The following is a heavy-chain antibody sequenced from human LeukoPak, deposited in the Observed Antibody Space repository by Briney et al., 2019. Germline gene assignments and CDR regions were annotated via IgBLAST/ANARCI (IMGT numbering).Heavy chain of an antibody. CDR3: ARARCGGECLTNWFDP. D-gene: IGHD2-21*01. Sequence: GGSLRLSCAASGFTFSTYEMNWVRQAPGKGLEWVSYITSSGSTIYYADSVKGRFTISRDNAKNSLNLQMNSLRAEDTAVYYCARARCGGECLTNWFDPWGQGTLVTVSS. V-gene: IGHV3-48*03. J-gene: IGHJ5*02. CDR2: ITSSGSTI. CDR1: GFTFSTYE.